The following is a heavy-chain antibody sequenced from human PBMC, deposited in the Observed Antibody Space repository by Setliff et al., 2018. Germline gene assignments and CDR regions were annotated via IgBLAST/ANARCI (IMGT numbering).Heavy chain of an antibody. Sequence: TSETLSLTCTVSGGSISSSSYYWGWIRQPPGKGLAWVSRIKTDGSDTKYADSVKGRFTISRDNAKNTLYLQMNSLRADDTAVYYCVKEHISGYHAFELWGQGTMVTVSS. CDR1: GGSISSSSYY. V-gene: IGHV3-74*01. D-gene: IGHD5-12*01. CDR3: VKEHISGYHAFEL. J-gene: IGHJ3*01. CDR2: IKTDGSDT.